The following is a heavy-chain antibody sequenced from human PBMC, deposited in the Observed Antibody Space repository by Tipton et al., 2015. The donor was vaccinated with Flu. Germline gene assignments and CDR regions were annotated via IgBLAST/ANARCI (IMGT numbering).Heavy chain of an antibody. V-gene: IGHV4-38-2*02. CDR1: GYSISSGFY. J-gene: IGHJ4*02. CDR2: IYHSGST. D-gene: IGHD7-27*01. Sequence: TLSLTCTVSGYSISSGFYWVWIRQPTGKGLECIGNIYHSGSTFYNPSLKSRVTISVDTSKNQFSLKLSSVTAADTAVYYCARDWAWALRFDYWGQGTLVTVSS. CDR3: ARDWAWALRFDY.